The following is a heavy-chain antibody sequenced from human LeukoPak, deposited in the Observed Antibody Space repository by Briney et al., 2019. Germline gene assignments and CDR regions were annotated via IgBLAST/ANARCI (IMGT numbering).Heavy chain of an antibody. CDR2: IYYSGST. CDR3: ARGVAVAGYYFDY. Sequence: SETLSLTCTVSGYSISSGYYWGWIRQPPGKGLEWIGYIYYSGSTNYNPSLKSRVTISVDTSKNQFSLKLSSVTAADTAVYYCARGVAVAGYYFDYWGQGTLVTVSS. V-gene: IGHV4-38-2*02. J-gene: IGHJ4*02. CDR1: GYSISSGYY. D-gene: IGHD6-19*01.